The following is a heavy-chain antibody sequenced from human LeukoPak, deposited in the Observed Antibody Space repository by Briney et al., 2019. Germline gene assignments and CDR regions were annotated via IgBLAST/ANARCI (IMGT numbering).Heavy chain of an antibody. Sequence: ASVKVSCKASGYTFTGYYMHWVRQAPGQGLEWMGWINPNSGGTNYAQKFQGRVTMTRDTSTSTVYMELSSLRSEDTAVYYCARIPHYYDSSGYYYWGQGTLVTVSS. D-gene: IGHD3-22*01. J-gene: IGHJ4*02. CDR3: ARIPHYYDSSGYYY. CDR2: INPNSGGT. CDR1: GYTFTGYY. V-gene: IGHV1-2*02.